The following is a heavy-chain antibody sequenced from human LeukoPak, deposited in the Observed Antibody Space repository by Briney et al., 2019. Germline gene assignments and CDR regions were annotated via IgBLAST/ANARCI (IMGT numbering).Heavy chain of an antibody. CDR3: ARRSKKPRNDAFDI. Sequence: SETLSLTCAVYGGSFSGYYWSWIRQHPGKGLEWIGEINHSGSTNYNPSLKSRVTISVDTSKNQFSLKLSSVTAADTAVYYCARRSKKPRNDAFDIWGQGTMVTVSS. CDR1: GGSFSGYY. J-gene: IGHJ3*02. CDR2: INHSGST. V-gene: IGHV4-34*01. D-gene: IGHD2-2*01.